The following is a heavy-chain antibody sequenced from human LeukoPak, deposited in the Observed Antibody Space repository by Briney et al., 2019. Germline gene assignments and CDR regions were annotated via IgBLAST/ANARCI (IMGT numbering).Heavy chain of an antibody. Sequence: PSETLSLTCTVSGGSISSYYWSWIRQPPGKGLEWIGYIYYSGSTNYNPSLKSRVTISVDTSKNQFSLKLSSVTAADTAAYYCARDLAWTGFDPWGQGTLVTVSS. CDR2: IYYSGST. CDR1: GGSISSYY. D-gene: IGHD3/OR15-3a*01. J-gene: IGHJ5*02. V-gene: IGHV4-59*01. CDR3: ARDLAWTGFDP.